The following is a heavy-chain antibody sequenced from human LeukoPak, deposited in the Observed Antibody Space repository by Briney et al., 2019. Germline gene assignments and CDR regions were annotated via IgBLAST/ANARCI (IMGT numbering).Heavy chain of an antibody. CDR2: INPAGSTA. D-gene: IGHD2-2*01. CDR1: GFTFSSYW. Sequence: GGSLRLSCAASGFTFSSYWMHWVRQAPGKGLVWVSHINPAGSTAFYADSVKGRFTISRDNSKNTLYLQMNSLRTEDTAVYYCAKDVPAGYFDYWGQGTLVTVSS. J-gene: IGHJ4*02. CDR3: AKDVPAGYFDY. V-gene: IGHV3-74*01.